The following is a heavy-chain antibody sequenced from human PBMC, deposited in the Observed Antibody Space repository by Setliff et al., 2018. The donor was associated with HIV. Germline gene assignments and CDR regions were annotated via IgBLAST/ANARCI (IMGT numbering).Heavy chain of an antibody. CDR3: SRLGAVAGPPEDS. Sequence: SETLSLTCTVSASFSSYYWSWIRQPPGRGLEWIGCISSSGNTLYNPSLKSRFTLSIDTSKNQFSLRLTSVTASDTTVYYCSRLGAVAGPPEDSWGQGTLVTVSS. D-gene: IGHD6-19*01. J-gene: IGHJ4*02. CDR2: ISSSGNT. V-gene: IGHV4-4*09. CDR1: ASFSSYY.